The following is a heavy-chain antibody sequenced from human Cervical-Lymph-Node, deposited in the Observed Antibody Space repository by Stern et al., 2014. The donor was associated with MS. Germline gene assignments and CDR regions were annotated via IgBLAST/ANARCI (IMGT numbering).Heavy chain of an antibody. CDR3: ARDGGYSSGWYQIGWFDP. Sequence: QVQLVEAGAEVKKPGASGKVSCKASGYTFTSYAMHWVRQAPGQRLEWIGWSNAGNGNTKYSQKFQGRVTITRDTSASTAYMELSSLRSEDTAVYYCARDGGYSSGWYQIGWFDPWGQGTLVTVSS. V-gene: IGHV1-3*01. D-gene: IGHD6-19*01. J-gene: IGHJ5*02. CDR2: SNAGNGNT. CDR1: GYTFTSYA.